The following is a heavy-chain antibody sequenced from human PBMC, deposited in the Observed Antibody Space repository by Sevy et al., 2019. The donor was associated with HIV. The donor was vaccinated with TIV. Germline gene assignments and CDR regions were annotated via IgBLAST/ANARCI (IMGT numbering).Heavy chain of an antibody. V-gene: IGHV1-69*06. CDR3: ARASSCGGDCYYLQY. D-gene: IGHD2-21*02. Sequence: ASVKVSCKSSGDSFSGYTIIWVRKAPGQGLEWMGGITPISGPAGPTNSAQNFQDRATITADISTHTAYMELSSLRSEDTALYFCARASSCGGDCYYLQYWGQGTLVTVSS. CDR2: ITPISGPAGPT. J-gene: IGHJ1*01. CDR1: GDSFSGYT.